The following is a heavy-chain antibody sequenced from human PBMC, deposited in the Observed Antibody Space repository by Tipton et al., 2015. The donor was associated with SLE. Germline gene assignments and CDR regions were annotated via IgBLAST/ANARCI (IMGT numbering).Heavy chain of an antibody. Sequence: RSLRLSCAASGITVNNYAMNWVRQAPGKGLEWVTFISYDGRGKNYADSVKGRFTISRDNSRDTLYLQMNNLRVEDTAVYYCVRGDYYGLGNYYGLMFWGQGTLVTVSS. J-gene: IGHJ1*01. CDR2: ISYDGRGK. V-gene: IGHV3-30*04. CDR1: GITVNNYA. CDR3: VRGDYYGLGNYYGLMF. D-gene: IGHD3-10*01.